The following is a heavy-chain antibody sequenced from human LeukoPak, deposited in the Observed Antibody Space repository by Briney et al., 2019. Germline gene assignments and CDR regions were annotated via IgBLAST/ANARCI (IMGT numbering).Heavy chain of an antibody. V-gene: IGHV3-30*04. CDR2: ISYDGSNK. Sequence: PGGSLRLSCAASGFTFSSYAMHWVRQAPGKGLEWVAVISYDGSNKYYADSVKGRFTISRDNSKNTLYLQMNSLRAEDTAVYYCARERVRETSLLWFGELEYGMDVWGKGTTVTVSS. D-gene: IGHD3-10*01. CDR1: GFTFSSYA. J-gene: IGHJ6*04. CDR3: ARERVRETSLLWFGELEYGMDV.